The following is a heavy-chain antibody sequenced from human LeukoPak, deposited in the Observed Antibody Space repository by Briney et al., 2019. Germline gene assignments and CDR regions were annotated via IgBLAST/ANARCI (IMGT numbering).Heavy chain of an antibody. Sequence: GGSLRLSCAVSGFTVSSNYMSWVRQAPGKGLEWVANIKGDGSEKYYVDSVKGRFTISRDNAKNSLYLQMNSLRAEDTAVYYCARGGVRRGWSDYWGQGTLVTVSS. CDR3: ARGGVRRGWSDY. J-gene: IGHJ4*02. D-gene: IGHD1-14*01. V-gene: IGHV3-7*01. CDR2: IKGDGSEK. CDR1: GFTVSSNY.